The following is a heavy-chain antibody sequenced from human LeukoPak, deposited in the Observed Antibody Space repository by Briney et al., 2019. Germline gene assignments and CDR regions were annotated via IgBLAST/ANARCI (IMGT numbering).Heavy chain of an antibody. J-gene: IGHJ4*02. Sequence: GASVKVSCKVSGYTLTELSMHWVRQAPGKGLEWMGGFDPEEGETNYAQKFQGRVTMTEDTSTDTVYMELSSLRSEDTAVYYCATARGTTDYDYYDSGGYYDYWGQGTPVTVSS. CDR2: FDPEEGET. D-gene: IGHD3-22*01. V-gene: IGHV1-24*01. CDR3: ATARGTTDYDYYDSGGYYDY. CDR1: GYTLTELS.